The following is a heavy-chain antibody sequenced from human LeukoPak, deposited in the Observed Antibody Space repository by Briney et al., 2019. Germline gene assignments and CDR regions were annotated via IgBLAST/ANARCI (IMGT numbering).Heavy chain of an antibody. V-gene: IGHV1-24*01. J-gene: IGHJ6*02. Sequence: ASVKVSCKVSGYTLTELSMHWVRQAPGKGLELMGGFDPEDGETIYAQKFQGRVTMTEDTSTDTAYMELSSLRSEDTAVYYCATAPKDYYYYYGMDVWGQGTTVTVSS. CDR1: GYTLTELS. CDR2: FDPEDGET. CDR3: ATAPKDYYYYYGMDV.